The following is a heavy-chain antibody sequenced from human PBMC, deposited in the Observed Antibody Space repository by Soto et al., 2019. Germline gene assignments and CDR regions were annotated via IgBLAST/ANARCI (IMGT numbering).Heavy chain of an antibody. CDR1: GGTFSSYA. Sequence: GASVKVSCKASGGTFSSYAISWVRQAPGQGLEWMGGIIPIFGTANYAQKFQGRVTITADESTSTAYMELSSLRSEDTAVYYCARALLRGSREVDIVVVVAASLYYYYGMDVWGQGTTVTAP. V-gene: IGHV1-69*13. CDR3: ARALLRGSREVDIVVVVAASLYYYYGMDV. CDR2: IIPIFGTA. D-gene: IGHD2-15*01. J-gene: IGHJ6*02.